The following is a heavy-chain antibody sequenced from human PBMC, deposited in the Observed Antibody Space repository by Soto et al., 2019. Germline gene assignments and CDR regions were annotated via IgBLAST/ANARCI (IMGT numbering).Heavy chain of an antibody. CDR3: ARHDCISSSCYYYYYYGMDV. Sequence: GASVKVSCKASGYTFTDYHLHWVRQAPGHGLEWMGGIIPIFDTANYAQKFQGRVTITADESTSTAYMELSSLRSEDTAVYYCARHDCISSSCYYYYYYGMDVWGQGTTVTVSS. D-gene: IGHD2-15*01. CDR1: GYTFTDYH. V-gene: IGHV1-69*13. CDR2: IIPIFDTA. J-gene: IGHJ6*02.